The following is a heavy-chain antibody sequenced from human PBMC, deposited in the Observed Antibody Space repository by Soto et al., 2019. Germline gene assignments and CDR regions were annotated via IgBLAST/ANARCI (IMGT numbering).Heavy chain of an antibody. J-gene: IGHJ6*02. V-gene: IGHV3-30*03. CDR3: AGALENPYFYYGLNV. CDR1: GFTFRDYG. CDR2: ISYDGSNK. Sequence: GGSLRLSCAASGFTFRDYGMHWVRQAPGKGLEWVALISYDGSNKYYAGSVRGRLTISRDNAKNTLYLQMNSLRVEDTATYYCAGALENPYFYYGLNVGGQGTTVTVSS. D-gene: IGHD1-1*01.